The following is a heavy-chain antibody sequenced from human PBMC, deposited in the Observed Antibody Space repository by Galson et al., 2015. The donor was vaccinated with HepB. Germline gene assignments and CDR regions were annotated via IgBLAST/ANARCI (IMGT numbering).Heavy chain of an antibody. V-gene: IGHV7-4-1*02. CDR1: GYTFNNYA. D-gene: IGHD3-10*01. Sequence: SVKVSCKASGYTFNNYAMNWVRQAPGQGLVWMGWINTNTGNPTYVQGFIGRFVFSLETSVSTAYLQISSLKAEDTAVYYCARTPYYGSGRNYNVWFDRWGQGTLVTVSS. J-gene: IGHJ5*02. CDR3: ARTPYYGSGRNYNVWFDR. CDR2: INTNTGNP.